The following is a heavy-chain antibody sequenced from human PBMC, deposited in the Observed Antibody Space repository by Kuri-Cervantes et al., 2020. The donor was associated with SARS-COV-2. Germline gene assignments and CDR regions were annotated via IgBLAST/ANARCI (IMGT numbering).Heavy chain of an antibody. CDR1: AGSISSSSYY. V-gene: IGHV4-39*01. CDR2: MYYSGST. CDR3: ARGVVTIYGFLVLLPAPGWLDP. J-gene: IGHJ5*02. D-gene: IGHD3-3*01. Sequence: GSLRLSCTVSAGSISSSSYYWGWIRQPPGKGLEWIGSMYYSGSTFYNPSLKSRVTMSVDTSENQFSLKLTSVTAADTAVYFCARGVVTIYGFLVLLPAPGWLDPWGQGTLVTVSS.